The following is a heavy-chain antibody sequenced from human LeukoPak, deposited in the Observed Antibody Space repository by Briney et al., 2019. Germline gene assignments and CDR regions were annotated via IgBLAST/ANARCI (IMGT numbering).Heavy chain of an antibody. J-gene: IGHJ4*02. CDR1: GGSFSGYY. CDR3: ARGPEYITMVRGATFDY. CDR2: INHSGST. Sequence: SETLSLTCAVYGGSFSGYYWSWIRQPPGKGLEWIGEINHSGSTNYNPSLKSRVTISVDTSKNQFSLKLSSVTAADTAVYYCARGPEYITMVRGATFDYWGQGTLVTVSS. V-gene: IGHV4-34*01. D-gene: IGHD3-10*01.